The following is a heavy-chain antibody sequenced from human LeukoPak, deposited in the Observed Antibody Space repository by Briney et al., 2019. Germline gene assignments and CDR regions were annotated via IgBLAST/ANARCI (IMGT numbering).Heavy chain of an antibody. CDR2: ISGSGGST. Sequence: LSGGSLRLSCAASGFTFSNYAMSWVRQAPGKGLEWVSTISGSGGSTYYADSVKGRFTISRDNSKNTLYLQLNSLRAEDTAVYYCAKGYSGSYLDYWGQGTLVTVSS. D-gene: IGHD1-26*01. J-gene: IGHJ4*02. CDR3: AKGYSGSYLDY. V-gene: IGHV3-23*01. CDR1: GFTFSNYA.